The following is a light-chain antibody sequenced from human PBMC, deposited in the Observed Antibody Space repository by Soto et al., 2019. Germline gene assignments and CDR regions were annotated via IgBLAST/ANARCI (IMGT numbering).Light chain of an antibody. Sequence: PGQSITISCTGTSSDVGSYNLVSWYQQHPGKAPKVMIYEVSKRPSGVSNRFSGSKSGNTASLTISGLQAEDEADYYCCSYGGSYVFGPGTKVTVL. J-gene: IGLJ1*01. V-gene: IGLV2-23*02. CDR2: EVS. CDR3: CSYGGSYV. CDR1: SSDVGSYNL.